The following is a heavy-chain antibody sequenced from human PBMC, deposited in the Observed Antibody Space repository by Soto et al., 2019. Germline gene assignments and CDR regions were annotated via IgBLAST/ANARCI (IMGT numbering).Heavy chain of an antibody. CDR2: IKQDGSEK. CDR3: ARDPDYGDYLGDYYYYYYYMDV. J-gene: IGHJ6*03. Sequence: VQLVESGGGLVQPGGSLRLSCAASGFTFSSYWMSWVRQAPGKGLEWVANIKQDGSEKYYVDSVKGRFTISRDNAKNSLYLQMNSLRAEDTAVYYCARDPDYGDYLGDYYYYYYYMDVWGKGTTVTVSS. D-gene: IGHD4-17*01. CDR1: GFTFSSYW. V-gene: IGHV3-7*01.